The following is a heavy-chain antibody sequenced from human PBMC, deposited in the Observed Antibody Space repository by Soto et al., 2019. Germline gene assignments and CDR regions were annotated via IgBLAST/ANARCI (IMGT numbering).Heavy chain of an antibody. J-gene: IGHJ2*01. CDR1: GGTFSSYA. Sequence: QVQLVQSGAEVKKPGSSVKVSCKASGGTFSSYAISWVRQAPGQGLEWMGGIIPIFGTANYAQKFQGRVTITADESTSTAYMELSSLRSEDTAVYYCARAEVEMATIFYCYFDLWGRGTLVTVSS. V-gene: IGHV1-69*01. CDR2: IIPIFGTA. CDR3: ARAEVEMATIFYCYFDL. D-gene: IGHD5-12*01.